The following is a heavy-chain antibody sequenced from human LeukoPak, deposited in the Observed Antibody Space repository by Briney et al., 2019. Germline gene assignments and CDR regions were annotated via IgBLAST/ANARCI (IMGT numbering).Heavy chain of an antibody. CDR3: ASYNWNDGFFGY. CDR2: ISSSSSII. D-gene: IGHD1-20*01. CDR1: GFTLSSYS. J-gene: IGHJ4*02. V-gene: IGHV3-48*02. Sequence: SGGSLRLSCAGSGFTLSSYSMNWVRQAPGRGLEWVSYISSSSSIIYYADSVKGRFTISRDNAKNSLYLEMHSLRDEDTAVYYCASYNWNDGFFGYWGQGTLVTVSS.